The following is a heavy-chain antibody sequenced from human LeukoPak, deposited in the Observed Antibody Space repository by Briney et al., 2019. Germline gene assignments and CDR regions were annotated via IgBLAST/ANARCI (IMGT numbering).Heavy chain of an antibody. D-gene: IGHD2-2*01. Sequence: GGSLRLSCAASGFTFSDYAMHWVRQAPGKGLEWVAHIWYDGSNEKYADSVKGRFIISRDNSKNALYFQMNSLRAEDTAVYYCAKGGGYCSSTSCYDDYYYMDVWGKGTTVTVSS. J-gene: IGHJ6*03. CDR3: AKGGGYCSSTSCYDDYYYMDV. CDR1: GFTFSDYA. CDR2: IWYDGSNE. V-gene: IGHV3-33*06.